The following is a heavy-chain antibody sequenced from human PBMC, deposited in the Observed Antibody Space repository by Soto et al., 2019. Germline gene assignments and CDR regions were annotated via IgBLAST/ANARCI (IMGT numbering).Heavy chain of an antibody. J-gene: IGHJ4*02. CDR1: GYSFTSYW. D-gene: IGHD2-15*01. CDR3: ARVDSTGCTDF. V-gene: IGHV5-51*01. Sequence: GESLKISCKGSGYSFTSYWIGWVRQMPGKGLECMGFIYPGDSDTTYSPSFQGHVTISADKYSSTAYLQWSSLRASDTAMYYCARVDSTGCTDFWGQGTLVTVSS. CDR2: IYPGDSDT.